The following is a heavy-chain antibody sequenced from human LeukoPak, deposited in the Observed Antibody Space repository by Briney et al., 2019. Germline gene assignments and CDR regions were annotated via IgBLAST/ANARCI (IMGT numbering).Heavy chain of an antibody. D-gene: IGHD4-17*01. CDR3: ARLTTGRLDYYYYGMDV. CDR1: GFTFSSYW. CDR2: INSDGSST. J-gene: IGHJ6*02. V-gene: IGHV3-74*01. Sequence: GGSLRLSCAASGFTFSSYWMHWVRQAPGKGLVWVSRINSDGSSTSYADSVKGRFTISRDNAKNTPYLQMNSLRAEDTAVYYCARLTTGRLDYYYYGMDVWGQGTTVTVSS.